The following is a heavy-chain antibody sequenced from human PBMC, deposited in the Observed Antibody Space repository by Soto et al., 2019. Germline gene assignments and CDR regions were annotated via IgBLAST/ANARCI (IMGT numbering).Heavy chain of an antibody. V-gene: IGHV1-2*02. Sequence: ASVQVSCKASGCTFTGYYMHWVRQAPGQGLEWMGWINPNSGGTNYAQKFQGRVTMTRDTSISTAYMELSRLRSDDTAVYYCASPCKSNPDYDSARGAFDIWGQGTRVTVAS. CDR1: GCTFTGYY. CDR2: INPNSGGT. CDR3: ASPCKSNPDYDSARGAFDI. D-gene: IGHD3-22*01. J-gene: IGHJ3*02.